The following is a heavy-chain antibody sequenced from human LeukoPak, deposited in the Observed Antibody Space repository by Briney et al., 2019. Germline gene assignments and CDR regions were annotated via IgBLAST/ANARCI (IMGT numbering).Heavy chain of an antibody. CDR2: ISYDGSYK. D-gene: IGHD3-10*01. Sequence: PGGSLRLSCAGSGFTFSSHAMHWVRQAPGKGLEWVGVISYDGSYKYYADSVKGRFTVSRDSSKNTRYLQMNSLRVEDTAAYYCARPRTNASGSYSYFDYWGQGTLVTVSS. CDR3: ARPRTNASGSYSYFDY. CDR1: GFTFSSHA. V-gene: IGHV3-30*04. J-gene: IGHJ4*02.